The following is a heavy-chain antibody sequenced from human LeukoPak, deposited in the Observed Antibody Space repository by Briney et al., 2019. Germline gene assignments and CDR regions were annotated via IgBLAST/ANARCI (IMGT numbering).Heavy chain of an antibody. CDR2: IYHSGST. D-gene: IGHD6-13*01. J-gene: IGHJ4*02. CDR1: GYSISSGYY. Sequence: SETLSLTCAVSGYSISSGYYWGWIRPPPGKGLEWIGGIYHSGSTYYNPSLKSRVTISVDTSKNQFSLKLSSVTAADTAVYYCARGSSSSWYEIDYWGQGTLVTVSS. V-gene: IGHV4-38-2*01. CDR3: ARGSSSSWYEIDY.